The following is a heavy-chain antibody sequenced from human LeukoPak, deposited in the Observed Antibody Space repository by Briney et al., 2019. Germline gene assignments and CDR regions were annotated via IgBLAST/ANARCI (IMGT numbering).Heavy chain of an antibody. J-gene: IGHJ5*02. D-gene: IGHD7-27*01. Sequence: SETLSLTCTVSGGSISSGGYYWSWIRQHPGKGLEWIGYIYYSGSTYYNPSLKSRVTISVDTSKNQFSLKLSSVTAADTAVYYCARHGKANWGRRSWFDPWGQGTLVTVSS. CDR2: IYYSGST. V-gene: IGHV4-31*03. CDR3: ARHGKANWGRRSWFDP. CDR1: GGSISSGGYY.